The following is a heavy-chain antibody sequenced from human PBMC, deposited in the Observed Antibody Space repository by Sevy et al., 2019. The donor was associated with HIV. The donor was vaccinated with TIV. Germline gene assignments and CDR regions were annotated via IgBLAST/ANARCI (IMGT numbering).Heavy chain of an antibody. V-gene: IGHV3-30*02. D-gene: IGHD3-3*01. CDR3: AKDPRPSHRITTFGGVDYFEY. J-gene: IGHJ4*02. CDR2: IRYDESEQ. Sequence: GWSLRLSCAASGFTFSTYGMHWVRQAPGKGLEWVAFIRYDESEQYCADSVKGRCTISRDNSKSTLYLRLSSLRDEETAVYYCAKDPRPSHRITTFGGVDYFEYWGQGTLVTVSS. CDR1: GFTFSTYG.